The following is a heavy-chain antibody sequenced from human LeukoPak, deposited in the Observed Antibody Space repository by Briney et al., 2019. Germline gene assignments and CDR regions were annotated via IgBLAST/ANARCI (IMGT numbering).Heavy chain of an antibody. Sequence: SVKVSCKASGGTFSSYAISWVRQAPGQGLGWMGGIIPIFGTANYAQKFQGRVTITADKSTSTAYMELSSLRSEDTAVYYCARRSRGYYDYVWGELSPRTNVGAFDIWGQGTMVTVSS. CDR2: IIPIFGTA. J-gene: IGHJ3*02. D-gene: IGHD3-16*02. CDR1: GGTFSSYA. CDR3: ARRSRGYYDYVWGELSPRTNVGAFDI. V-gene: IGHV1-69*06.